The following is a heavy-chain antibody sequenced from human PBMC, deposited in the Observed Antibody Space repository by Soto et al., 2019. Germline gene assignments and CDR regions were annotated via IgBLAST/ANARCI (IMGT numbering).Heavy chain of an antibody. CDR2: IYWDDDK. CDR1: GFSLSTSGVG. Sequence: QITLKESGPPLVKPTQTLTLTCTFSGFSLSTSGVGVGWIRQPPGKALEWLALIYWDDDKRYSPSLKSRLTITKDTSKNQVVLTMTNMDPVDTATYYCAHRGITGTPVDYWGQGTLVTVSS. J-gene: IGHJ4*02. V-gene: IGHV2-5*02. D-gene: IGHD1-7*01. CDR3: AHRGITGTPVDY.